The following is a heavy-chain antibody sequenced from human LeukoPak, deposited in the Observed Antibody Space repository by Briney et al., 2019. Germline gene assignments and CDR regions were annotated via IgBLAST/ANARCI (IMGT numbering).Heavy chain of an antibody. V-gene: IGHV3-48*03. J-gene: IGHJ3*02. CDR1: GFTFSSYE. Sequence: AGGSLRLSCAASGFTFSSYEMNWVRQAPGKGLEWVSYISSSGSTIYYADSVKGRFTISRDNAKNSLYLQMNSLRAEDTAVYYCARDSTVTTRGAAFDIWGQGTMVTVSS. CDR3: ARDSTVTTRGAAFDI. D-gene: IGHD4-17*01. CDR2: ISSSGSTI.